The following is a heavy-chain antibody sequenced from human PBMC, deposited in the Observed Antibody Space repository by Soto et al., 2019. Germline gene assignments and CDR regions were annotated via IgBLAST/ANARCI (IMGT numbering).Heavy chain of an antibody. D-gene: IGHD2-8*02. J-gene: IGHJ5*01. Sequence: SVKVSCKASGGTFTHFLFSWVRQAPGQGLDSMGNIISTFDSPKYAQKFQGRITISADKSTDTVYLDMSSLSSDDTALYYCASGWGMTVTGTDSWGQGTLVTVSS. CDR2: IISTFDSP. CDR1: GGTFTHFL. V-gene: IGHV1-69*02. CDR3: ASGWGMTVTGTDS.